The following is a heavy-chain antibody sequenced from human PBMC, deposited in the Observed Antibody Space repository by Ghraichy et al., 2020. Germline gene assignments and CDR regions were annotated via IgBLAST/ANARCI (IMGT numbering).Heavy chain of an antibody. V-gene: IGHV3-21*01. CDR3: ARDGDYGDSHFDY. J-gene: IGHJ4*02. Sequence: GGSLRLSCAASGFTFSSYSMNWVRQAPGKGLEWVSSISSSSSYIYYADSVKGRFTISRDNAKNSLYLQMNSLRAEDTAVYYCARDGDYGDSHFDYWGQGTLVTVSS. CDR1: GFTFSSYS. CDR2: ISSSSSYI. D-gene: IGHD4-17*01.